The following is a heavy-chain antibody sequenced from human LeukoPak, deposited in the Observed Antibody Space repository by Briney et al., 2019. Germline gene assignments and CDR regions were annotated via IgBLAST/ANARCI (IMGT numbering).Heavy chain of an antibody. D-gene: IGHD3-3*01. J-gene: IGHJ4*02. V-gene: IGHV3-21*01. CDR2: MSSGSTYI. Sequence: GGSLRLSCAASGFTFRRYSMTWVRQAPGKGLEWVSSMSSGSTYIYYADSVRGRFTISRDNAKNSLYLLMNSLRVEDTAVYYCARDRPTGASRLFVVQWGQGTLVTVSS. CDR3: ARDRPTGASRLFVVQ. CDR1: GFTFRRYS.